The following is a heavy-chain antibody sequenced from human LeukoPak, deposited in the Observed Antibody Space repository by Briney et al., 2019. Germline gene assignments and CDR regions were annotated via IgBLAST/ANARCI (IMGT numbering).Heavy chain of an antibody. V-gene: IGHV1-69*13. CDR3: AKGYCSSTSCYTGTGWFDP. D-gene: IGHD2-2*02. J-gene: IGHJ5*02. CDR2: IIPIFGTA. CDR1: GGTFSSYA. Sequence: SVKVSCKASGGTFSSYAISWVRQAPGQGLEWMGGIIPIFGTANYAQKFQGRVTNTADESTSTAYMELSSLRSEDTAVYYCAKGYCSSTSCYTGTGWFDPWGQGTLVTVSS.